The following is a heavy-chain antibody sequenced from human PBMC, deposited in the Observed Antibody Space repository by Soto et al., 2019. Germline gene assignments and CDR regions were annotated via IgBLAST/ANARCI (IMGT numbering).Heavy chain of an antibody. J-gene: IGHJ4*02. D-gene: IGHD3-10*01. CDR3: ARGRITMVRGVINPYYFDY. CDR2: ISYDGSNK. Sequence: PGGSLRLSCAASGFTFSSYAMHWVRQAPGKGLEWVAVISYDGSNKYYADSVKGRFTISRDNSKNTLYLQMNSLRAEDTAVYYCARGRITMVRGVINPYYFDYWGQGTLVTVSS. V-gene: IGHV3-30-3*01. CDR1: GFTFSSYA.